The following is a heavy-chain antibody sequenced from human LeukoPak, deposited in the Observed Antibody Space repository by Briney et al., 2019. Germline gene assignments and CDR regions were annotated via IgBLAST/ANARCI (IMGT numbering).Heavy chain of an antibody. Sequence: PGGSLRLSCVASGFTFSSYAMSWVRQAPGKGLEWVSTISRSGGSTYYADSVKGRFTISRDNSKNTLYLQMDSLRAEDTAVYYCAKDVVRVSSKGWFDPWGQGTLVSVSS. CDR1: GFTFSSYA. V-gene: IGHV3-23*01. J-gene: IGHJ5*02. D-gene: IGHD6-6*01. CDR2: ISRSGGST. CDR3: AKDVVRVSSKGWFDP.